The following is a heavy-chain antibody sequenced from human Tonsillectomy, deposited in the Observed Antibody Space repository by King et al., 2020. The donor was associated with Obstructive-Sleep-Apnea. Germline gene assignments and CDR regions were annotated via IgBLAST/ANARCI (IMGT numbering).Heavy chain of an antibody. CDR1: GHSFSNYW. CDR2: IYPGDSDT. Sequence: QLVQSGAEVKKPGESLKISCKGSGHSFSNYWIAWVRQMPGKGLEWMGIIYPGDSDTRYSPSFQGQVTISADRSISTAYLQWSSLKASDTAMYYCATRAGEYHPYAAYDYWGQGTLVTVSS. J-gene: IGHJ4*02. CDR3: ATRAGEYHPYAAYDY. V-gene: IGHV5-51*01. D-gene: IGHD2-2*01.